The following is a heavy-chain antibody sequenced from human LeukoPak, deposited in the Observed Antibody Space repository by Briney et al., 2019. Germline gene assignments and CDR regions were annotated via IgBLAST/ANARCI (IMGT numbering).Heavy chain of an antibody. CDR2: INPSVGST. D-gene: IGHD6-13*01. V-gene: IGHV1-46*01. CDR3: ARNREYSSSWYPYDY. J-gene: IGHJ4*02. CDR1: GYTFTSYY. Sequence: ASVMVSCRAAGYTFTSYYMHGGRQAPGQRREWMGGINPSVGSTSYAQKFQGRVAMTRDTSTSPVYMELSSLRSEDTAVYYCARNREYSSSWYPYDYWGQGTLVTVSS.